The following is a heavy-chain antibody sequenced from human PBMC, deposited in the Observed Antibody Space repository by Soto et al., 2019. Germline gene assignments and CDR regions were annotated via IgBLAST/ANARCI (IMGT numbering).Heavy chain of an antibody. CDR1: GFTFSSYS. Sequence: GGSLRLSCAASGFTFSSYSMNWVRQAPGKGLEWVSYISSSSSTIYYADSVKGRFTISRDNAKNSLYLQMNSLRDEDTAVYYCARDRVAAAGLREYYYYYGMDVWGQGTTVTVSS. V-gene: IGHV3-48*02. CDR2: ISSSSSTI. D-gene: IGHD6-13*01. J-gene: IGHJ6*02. CDR3: ARDRVAAAGLREYYYYYGMDV.